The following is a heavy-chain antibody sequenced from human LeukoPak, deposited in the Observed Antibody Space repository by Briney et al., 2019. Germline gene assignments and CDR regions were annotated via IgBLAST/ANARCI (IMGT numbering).Heavy chain of an antibody. D-gene: IGHD3-10*01. CDR1: GFSVSTKY. J-gene: IGHJ5*02. V-gene: IGHV3-53*01. CDR3: ARGQGFLLDL. CDR2: INVGGDT. Sequence: GGSLRLSCAASGFSVSTKYMSWGRQAPGKGLEWVSIINVGGDTYYADSVKGRFAISRDTSKNTVYLQMDNLRAEDTAVYYCARGQGFLLDLWGQGTLVTVSS.